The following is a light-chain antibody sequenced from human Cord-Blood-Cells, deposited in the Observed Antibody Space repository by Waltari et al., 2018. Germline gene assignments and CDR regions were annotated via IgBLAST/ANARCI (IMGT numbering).Light chain of an antibody. CDR3: SSYTSSRTLVV. CDR1: SSEVGGSND. CDR2: EVS. V-gene: IGLV2-14*01. Sequence: QSALTQPAPGSGAPGQPITITCTRTSSEVGGSNDVTWSQQHQGKAPKHMTYEVSNRAAGVSNLFCGANSGNTACLASSGLQAEDGADYYCSSYTSSRTLVVFGTGTKVTGL. J-gene: IGLJ1*01.